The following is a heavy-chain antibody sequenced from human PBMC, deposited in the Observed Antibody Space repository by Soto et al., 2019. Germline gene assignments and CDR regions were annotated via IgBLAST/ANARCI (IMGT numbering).Heavy chain of an antibody. J-gene: IGHJ4*02. CDR1: SGSFSGYY. CDR3: ARGYESSGRYLPLRDY. D-gene: IGHD3-22*01. V-gene: IGHV4-34*01. CDR2: ISHSGST. Sequence: QVQLQQWGEGLLKPAETLSLSCVVNSGSFSGYYWTWIRQTPGKVLEWIGEISHSGSTNYNPSIRSRVNMSADTSKKQFSWRLSSVTSAETALYFCARGYESSGRYLPLRDYWGQGTLVTVSS.